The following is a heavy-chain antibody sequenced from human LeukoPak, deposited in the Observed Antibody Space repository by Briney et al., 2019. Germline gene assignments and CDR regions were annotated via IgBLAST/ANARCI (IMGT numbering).Heavy chain of an antibody. CDR1: GGSFSGYY. CDR3: ARESPRGWSGYYAYYFDY. V-gene: IGHV4-34*01. CDR2: INHSGST. Sequence: SETLSLTCAVYGGSFSGYYWSWIRQPPGKGLEWIGEINHSGSTNYNPSLKSRVTISVDTSKNQFSLKLSSVTAADTAVYYCARESPRGWSGYYAYYFDYWGQGTLVIVSS. J-gene: IGHJ4*02. D-gene: IGHD3-3*01.